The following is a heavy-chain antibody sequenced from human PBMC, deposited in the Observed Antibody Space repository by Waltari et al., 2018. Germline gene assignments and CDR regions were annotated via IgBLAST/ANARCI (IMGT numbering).Heavy chain of an antibody. J-gene: IGHJ3*02. D-gene: IGHD3-3*01. CDR3: AKFGVVITIRGAFDI. CDR1: GFTFSSYA. CDR2: ISGNGGSA. Sequence: EVQLVESGGGLVQPGGSLRLSCAASGFTFSSYAMSWVRQATGKGLGRVSAISGNGGSAYYADSVKGRFTITRDNSKNTLYLQMNSLRAEDTAVYYCAKFGVVITIRGAFDIWGQGTMVTVSS. V-gene: IGHV3-23*04.